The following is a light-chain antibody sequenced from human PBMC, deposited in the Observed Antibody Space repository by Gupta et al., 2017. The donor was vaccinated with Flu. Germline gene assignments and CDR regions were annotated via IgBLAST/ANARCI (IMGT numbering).Light chain of an antibody. CDR2: DNN. Sequence: SYVLTQPPSVSVAPGQTARITCEGNNIGSKSVHWYQQKPGQAPVVVVNDNNDRPSGIPERFSGSNSGNTATLTISRVEAGDEADYYCQVWHNNNDLYVVFGGGTKLTVL. CDR1: NIGSKS. V-gene: IGLV3-21*02. CDR3: QVWHNNNDLYVV. J-gene: IGLJ2*01.